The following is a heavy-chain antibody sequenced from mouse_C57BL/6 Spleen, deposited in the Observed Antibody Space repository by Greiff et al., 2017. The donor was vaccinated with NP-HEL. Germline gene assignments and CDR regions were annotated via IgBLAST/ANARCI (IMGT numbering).Heavy chain of an antibody. V-gene: IGHV2-9-1*01. D-gene: IGHD1-1*01. CDR2: IWTGGGT. Sequence: VHLVESGPGLVAPSPSLSITCTVSGFSLTSYAISWVRQPPGKGLEWLGVIWTGGGTNYNSALKSRLSISKDNSKSQVFLKMNSLQTDDTARYYCARYYYGSSYRYFDVWGTGTTVTVSS. CDR3: ARYYYGSSYRYFDV. J-gene: IGHJ1*03. CDR1: GFSLTSYA.